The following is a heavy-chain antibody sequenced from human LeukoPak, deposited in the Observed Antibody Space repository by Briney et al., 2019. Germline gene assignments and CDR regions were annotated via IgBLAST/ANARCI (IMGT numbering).Heavy chain of an antibody. CDR2: IYPGDSDT. CDR1: GYSFTSYW. D-gene: IGHD3-3*01. CDR3: ARRRYDFWSGYYSFDY. Sequence: GESLKISCKGSGYSFTSYWFGWVRQMPGKGLEWMGIIYPGDSDTRYSPSFQGQVTISADKSISTAYLQWSSLKASDTAMYYCARRRYDFWSGYYSFDYWGQGTLVTVSS. V-gene: IGHV5-51*01. J-gene: IGHJ4*02.